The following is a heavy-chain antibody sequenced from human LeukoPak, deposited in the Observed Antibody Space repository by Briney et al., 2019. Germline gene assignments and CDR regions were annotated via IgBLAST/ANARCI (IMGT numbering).Heavy chain of an antibody. CDR2: MNPNSGNT. CDR3: ARSEYSSSWYYWSAWFDP. CDR1: GYTFTSYD. V-gene: IGHV1-8*03. D-gene: IGHD6-13*01. J-gene: IGHJ5*02. Sequence: GASVKVSCKAPGYTFTSYDINWVRQATGQGLEWMGWMNPNSGNTGYAQKFQGRVTITRNTSISTAYMELSSLRSEDTAVYYCARSEYSSSWYYWSAWFDPWGQGTLVTVSS.